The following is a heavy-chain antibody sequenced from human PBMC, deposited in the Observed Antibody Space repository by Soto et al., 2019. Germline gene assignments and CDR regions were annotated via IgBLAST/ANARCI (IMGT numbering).Heavy chain of an antibody. CDR3: ARRWSTIFYWFDQ. CDR1: GGSISSSSYY. V-gene: IGHV4-39*01. Sequence: SETLSLTCTVSGGSISSSSYYWGWIRQPPGKGLEWIGSIYYSGSTYYNPSLKSRVTISVDTSKNQFSLKLSSVTAADTAVYYCARRWSTIFYWFDQWGQGTMVTAPQ. D-gene: IGHD3-3*01. CDR2: IYYSGST. J-gene: IGHJ5*02.